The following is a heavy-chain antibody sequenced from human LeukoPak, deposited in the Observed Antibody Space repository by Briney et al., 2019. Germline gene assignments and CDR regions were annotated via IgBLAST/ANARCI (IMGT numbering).Heavy chain of an antibody. Sequence: PRGSLRLFCAASGFTFSSYSMNWVGQAPGKGLEWVSSISSSSSYIYYADSVKGRFTISRDNAKNSLYLQMNSLRAEDTAVYYCARASPQWYFDYWGQGNLVTVSS. V-gene: IGHV3-21*01. CDR3: ARASPQWYFDY. CDR1: GFTFSSYS. J-gene: IGHJ4*02. D-gene: IGHD6-19*01. CDR2: ISSSSSYI.